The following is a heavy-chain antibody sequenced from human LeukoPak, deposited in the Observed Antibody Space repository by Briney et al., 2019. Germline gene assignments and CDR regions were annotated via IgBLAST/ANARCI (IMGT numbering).Heavy chain of an antibody. J-gene: IGHJ3*02. CDR3: AKDTSIALNNAAFDI. Sequence: GGSLRLSCAASGLTFDDYAMHWVRQAPGKGLEWVSVISWNSGSIGYADSVKGRFTISRDNAKNSLYLQMNSLRAEDTGLYYCAKDTSIALNNAAFDIWGQGTMVTVSS. V-gene: IGHV3-9*01. D-gene: IGHD6-6*01. CDR1: GLTFDDYA. CDR2: ISWNSGSI.